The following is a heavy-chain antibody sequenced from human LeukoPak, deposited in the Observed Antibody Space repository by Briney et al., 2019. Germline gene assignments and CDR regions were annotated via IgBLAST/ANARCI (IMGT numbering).Heavy chain of an antibody. D-gene: IGHD1-26*01. CDR2: ISSSGSTI. CDR1: GFTFSDYY. J-gene: IGHJ6*03. CDR3: AKDRAWSSMDV. V-gene: IGHV3-11*04. Sequence: GGSLRLSCAASGFTFSDYYMGWIRQAPGKGLEWVSYISSSGSTIYYADSVKGRFTISRDNAKNSLYLQVNSLRGEDTAVYYCAKDRAWSSMDVWGKGTTVTISS.